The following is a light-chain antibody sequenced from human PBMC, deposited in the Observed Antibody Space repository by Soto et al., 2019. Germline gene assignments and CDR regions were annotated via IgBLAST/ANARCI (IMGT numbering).Light chain of an antibody. CDR3: QQYNNWPWT. Sequence: EIVMTQSPATLSVSPGERATLSCRASQSVSSNLAWYQQKPGQAPRLLIYGASIRATGVPARFSGSGSGIELTLTISSLQSEDLAVYFCQQYNNWPWTFGQGTKVEIK. J-gene: IGKJ1*01. CDR1: QSVSSN. V-gene: IGKV3-15*01. CDR2: GAS.